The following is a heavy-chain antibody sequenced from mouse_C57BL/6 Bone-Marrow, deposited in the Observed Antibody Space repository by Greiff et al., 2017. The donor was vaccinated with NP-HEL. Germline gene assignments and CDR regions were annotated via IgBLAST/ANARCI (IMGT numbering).Heavy chain of an antibody. CDR3: ARQYYYGSLYAMDY. D-gene: IGHD1-1*01. V-gene: IGHV1-64*01. Sequence: VQLQQPGAELVKPGASVKLSCKASGYTFTSYWMHWVKQRPGQGLEWIGMIHPNSGSTNYNEKFKSKATLTVDKSSSTAYMQLSSLTSEDSAVYYCARQYYYGSLYAMDYWGQGTSVTVSS. J-gene: IGHJ4*01. CDR2: IHPNSGST. CDR1: GYTFTSYW.